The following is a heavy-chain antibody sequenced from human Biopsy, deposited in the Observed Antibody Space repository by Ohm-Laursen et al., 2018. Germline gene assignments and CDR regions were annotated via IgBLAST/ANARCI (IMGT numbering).Heavy chain of an antibody. CDR2: IYSSGGT. D-gene: IGHD1-26*01. Sequence: SDTLSLTWTVSGGSIISYYWNWIRQPAGKGLEWIGRIYSSGGTKYNPSLKSRVTISADTSKNQFSLRLSSVTAADTAVYYCALGGGSYVNFDYWGQGTLVTVSS. J-gene: IGHJ4*02. CDR1: GGSIISYY. CDR3: ALGGGSYVNFDY. V-gene: IGHV4-4*07.